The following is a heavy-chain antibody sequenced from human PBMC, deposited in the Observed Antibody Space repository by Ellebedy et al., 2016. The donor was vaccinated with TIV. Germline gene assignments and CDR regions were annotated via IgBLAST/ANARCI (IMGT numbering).Heavy chain of an antibody. CDR1: GFTFSDFY. CDR2: ISNSGTTI. V-gene: IGHV3-11*04. Sequence: GGSLRLSXAASGFTFSDFYMSWIRQAPGKGLEWVSYISNSGTTIYYADSVKGRFTLSRDNAKNSLYLQMNSLRAEDTALYYCVRGGSSYYPTWGQGTLVTVPS. D-gene: IGHD3-10*01. CDR3: VRGGSSYYPT. J-gene: IGHJ5*02.